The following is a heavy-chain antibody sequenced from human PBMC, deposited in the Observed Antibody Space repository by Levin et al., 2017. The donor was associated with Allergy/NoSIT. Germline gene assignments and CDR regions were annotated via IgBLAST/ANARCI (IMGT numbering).Heavy chain of an antibody. D-gene: IGHD1-26*01. Sequence: QAGGSLRLSCAASGFTFRTYAMHWVRQAPGKGLELVATISYDGANKYYSDSVTGRFSISRDNSKNTLYVQMSSPRRDDTAVYYCARSRSNSGVGHFDYWGQGTLVTVSS. J-gene: IGHJ4*02. CDR2: ISYDGANK. CDR1: GFTFRTYA. V-gene: IGHV3-30-3*01. CDR3: ARSRSNSGVGHFDY.